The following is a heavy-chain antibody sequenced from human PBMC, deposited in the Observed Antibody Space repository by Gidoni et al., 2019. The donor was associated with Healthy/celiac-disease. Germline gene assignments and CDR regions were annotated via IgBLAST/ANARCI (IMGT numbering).Heavy chain of an antibody. CDR3: AKSPTYYYYMDV. CDR1: GFTFSSYA. V-gene: IGHV3-23*01. J-gene: IGHJ6*03. CDR2: ISGSGGST. Sequence: EVQLLESGGGLVQPGGSLRLSCAASGFTFSSYAMSWVRQAPGKGREWVSAISGSGGSTYYADSVKGRFTISRDNSKNTLYLQMNSLRAEDTAVYYCAKSPTYYYYMDVWGKGTTVTVSS.